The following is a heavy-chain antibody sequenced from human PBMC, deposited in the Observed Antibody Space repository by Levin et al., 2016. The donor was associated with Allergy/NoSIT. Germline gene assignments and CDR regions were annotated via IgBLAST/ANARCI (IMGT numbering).Heavy chain of an antibody. V-gene: IGHV1-2*02. CDR3: ARDTANPFDF. D-gene: IGHD5-18*01. J-gene: IGHJ4*02. CDR2: INCNSGGT. Sequence: WVRQAPGQGLEWMGWINCNSGGTNYAQKFQGRVTMTRDTSISTAYMELSRLRSDDTAVFFCARDTANPFDFWGQGTLVTRLL.